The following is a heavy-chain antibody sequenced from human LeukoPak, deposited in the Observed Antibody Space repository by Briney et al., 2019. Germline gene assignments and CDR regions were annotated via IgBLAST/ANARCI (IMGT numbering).Heavy chain of an antibody. D-gene: IGHD5-18*01. V-gene: IGHV3-9*01. CDR2: ISWNSGSI. Sequence: PGGSLRLSCAATGFTFDDYAMHWVRQAPGKGLERVSGISWNSGSIGYADSVKGRFTISRDNAKNSLYLQMNSLRAEDTALYYCAKDTRYTAMGYFDYWGQGTLVTVSS. CDR3: AKDTRYTAMGYFDY. CDR1: GFTFDDYA. J-gene: IGHJ4*02.